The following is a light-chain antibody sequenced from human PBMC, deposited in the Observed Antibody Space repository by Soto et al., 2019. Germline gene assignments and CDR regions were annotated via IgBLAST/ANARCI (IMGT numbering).Light chain of an antibody. J-gene: IGKJ3*01. CDR3: QQYNGSPFT. Sequence: DIVMTQSPATLSVSPGERATLSCRASQTISSNLAWYQQKPGQTPRLLIYGASTRAAGIPARFSGSGSGTDFTLTISRLQPEDFALYYCQQYNGSPFTFGPGTKVDIK. CDR2: GAS. CDR1: QTISSN. V-gene: IGKV3-15*01.